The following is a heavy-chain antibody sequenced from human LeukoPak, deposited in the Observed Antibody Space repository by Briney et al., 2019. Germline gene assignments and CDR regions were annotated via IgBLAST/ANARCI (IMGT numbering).Heavy chain of an antibody. CDR3: AKEYNVVVAARYRYGGIDY. Sequence: PGGSLRLSCAASGLTFSSYWMHWVRQTPGKGLEWVSAISGSGGSTYYADSAKGRFTISRDNSKNTLYLQMNSLRAEDTAVYYCAKEYNVVVAARYRYGGIDYWGQGTLVTVSS. D-gene: IGHD2-15*01. CDR2: ISGSGGST. J-gene: IGHJ4*02. CDR1: GLTFSSYW. V-gene: IGHV3-23*01.